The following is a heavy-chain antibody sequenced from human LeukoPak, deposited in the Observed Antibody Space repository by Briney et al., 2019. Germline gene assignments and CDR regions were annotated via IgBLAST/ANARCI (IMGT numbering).Heavy chain of an antibody. D-gene: IGHD6-13*01. J-gene: IGHJ4*02. CDR1: GGTFSSYA. CDR2: IIPIFGTA. CDR3: ARGGDIAAAGTYFDY. V-gene: IGHV1-69*13. Sequence: PGASVKVSCKAYGGTFSSYAISWVRQAPGQGLEWMGGIIPIFGTANYAQKFQGRVTITADESTSTAYMELSSLRSEDTAVYYCARGGDIAAAGTYFDYWGQGTLVTVSS.